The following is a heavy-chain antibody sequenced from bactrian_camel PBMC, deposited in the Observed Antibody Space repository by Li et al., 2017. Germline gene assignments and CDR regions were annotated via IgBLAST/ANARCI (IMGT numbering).Heavy chain of an antibody. D-gene: IGHD2*01. CDR2: IEPDGATT. J-gene: IGHJ4*01. CDR3: ATEGSVVTTLLPALAY. V-gene: IGHV3S1*01. Sequence: HVQLVESGGGRVEVGGSLKLSCDFTTYTYKRACVAWFRQSPGKEREGVATIEPDGATTYADSVKGRFTLSRDNAKNTVYLQMNSLKSEDTALYYCATEGSVVTTLLPALAYWGQGTQVTVS. CDR1: TYTYKRAC.